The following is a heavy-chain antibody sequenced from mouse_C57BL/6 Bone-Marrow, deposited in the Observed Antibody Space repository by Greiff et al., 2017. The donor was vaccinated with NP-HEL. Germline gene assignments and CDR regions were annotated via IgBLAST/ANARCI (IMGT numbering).Heavy chain of an antibody. CDR1: GYAFTNYL. CDR2: INPGSGGT. D-gene: IGHD2-5*01. V-gene: IGHV1-54*01. J-gene: IGHJ3*01. Sequence: QVHVKQSGAELVRPGTSVKVSCKASGYAFTNYLIEWVKQRPGQGLEWIGVINPGSGGTNYNEKFKGKATLTADKSSSTAYMQLSSLTSEDSAVYFCARTYSNSAWFAYWGQGTLVTVSA. CDR3: ARTYSNSAWFAY.